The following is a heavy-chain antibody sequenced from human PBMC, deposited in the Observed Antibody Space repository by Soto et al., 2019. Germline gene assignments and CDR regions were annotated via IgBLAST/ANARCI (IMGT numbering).Heavy chain of an antibody. CDR2: IYYSGRT. CDR1: GESISSSSYY. V-gene: IGHV4-39*01. J-gene: IGHJ4*02. Sequence: SETLSLTCIVSGESISSSSYYWGWIRQPPGKGLGWIGSIYYSGRTYYNPSFKSRVTISIDTSKNQFSLKLSSVTATDTAVYYCARQRTTVVTQAYFDHWGQGALVTVSS. CDR3: ARQRTTVVTQAYFDH. D-gene: IGHD2-21*02.